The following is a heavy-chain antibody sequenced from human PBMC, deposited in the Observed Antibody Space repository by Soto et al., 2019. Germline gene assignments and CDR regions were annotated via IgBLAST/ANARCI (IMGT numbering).Heavy chain of an antibody. Sequence: GGSLILSCAASGFTFGSYAMHWVRQAPGKGLEWVAVISYDGSNKYYADSVKGRFTISRDNSKNTLYLQMNSLRAEDTAVYYCARDITMYYFDYWGQGTLVTVSS. J-gene: IGHJ4*02. CDR2: ISYDGSNK. CDR1: GFTFGSYA. CDR3: ARDITMYYFDY. D-gene: IGHD3-10*02. V-gene: IGHV3-30-3*01.